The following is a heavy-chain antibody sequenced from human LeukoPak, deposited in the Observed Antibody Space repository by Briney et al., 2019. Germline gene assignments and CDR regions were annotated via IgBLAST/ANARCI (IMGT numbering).Heavy chain of an antibody. J-gene: IGHJ3*02. Sequence: ASVKVSCKASGYTFTGYYMHWVRQAPGQGLEWMGWINLNSGGTNYAQKFQGRVTMTRDTSISTAYMELSRLRSDDTAVYYCASLWGLALWFGESHDAFDIWGQGTMVTVSS. V-gene: IGHV1-2*02. D-gene: IGHD3-10*01. CDR1: GYTFTGYY. CDR2: INLNSGGT. CDR3: ASLWGLALWFGESHDAFDI.